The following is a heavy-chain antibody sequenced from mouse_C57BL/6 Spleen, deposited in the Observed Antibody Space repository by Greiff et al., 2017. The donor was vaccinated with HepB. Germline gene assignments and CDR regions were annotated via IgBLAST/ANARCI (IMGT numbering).Heavy chain of an antibody. Sequence: QVQLKQPGAELVKPGASVKLSCKASGYTFTSYWMQWVKQRPGQGLEWIGDIDPSDSYTNYNQKFKGKATLTVDTSSSTAYMQLSSLTSEDSAVYYCARYWDDYAMDYWGQGTSVTVSS. CDR3: ARYWDDYAMDY. CDR2: IDPSDSYT. V-gene: IGHV1-50*01. D-gene: IGHD4-1*01. J-gene: IGHJ4*01. CDR1: GYTFTSYW.